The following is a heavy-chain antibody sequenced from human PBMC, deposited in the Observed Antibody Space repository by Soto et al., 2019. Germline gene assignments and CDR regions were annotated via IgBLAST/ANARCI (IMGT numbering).Heavy chain of an antibody. CDR3: ARGDSDLAVSEAAY. D-gene: IGHD2-15*01. Sequence: QMQMQESGPRLVKPSETLSLTCTVSGASITDSYWSWIRQPPEKGLEWIGYIYSSGVATYNPSLKSRATMSRDTSKNEFSLKLTSVTAADTAIYYCARGDSDLAVSEAAYWGQGTLVTVSS. J-gene: IGHJ1*01. V-gene: IGHV4-59*01. CDR1: GASITDSY. CDR2: IYSSGVA.